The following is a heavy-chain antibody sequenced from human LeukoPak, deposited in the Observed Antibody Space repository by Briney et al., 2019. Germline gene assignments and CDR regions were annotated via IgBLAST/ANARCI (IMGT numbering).Heavy chain of an antibody. V-gene: IGHV3-30*02. CDR3: AKPDLTVTTTWYFDY. CDR2: IRYDGSNK. J-gene: IGHJ4*02. D-gene: IGHD4-11*01. Sequence: GGSLRLSCAAPGFAFSSYGMHWVRQAPGKGLEWVAFIRYDGSNKYYADSVKGRFTISRDNSKNTLHLQMNSLRAEDTAVYYCAKPDLTVTTTWYFDYWGQGTLVTVSS. CDR1: GFAFSSYG.